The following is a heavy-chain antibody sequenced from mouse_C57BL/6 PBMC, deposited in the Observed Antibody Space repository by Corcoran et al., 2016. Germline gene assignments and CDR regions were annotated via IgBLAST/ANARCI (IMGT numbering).Heavy chain of an antibody. V-gene: IGHV1-26*01. CDR2: INPNNGGT. D-gene: IGHD2-1*01. J-gene: IGHJ3*01. CDR3: AKGGNYHQAWFAY. Sequence: EVQLQQSGPELVKPGASVKISCKASGYTFTDYYMNWVKQSHGKSLEWIGDINPNNGGTSYNQKFKGKATLTVDKSSSTAYMELRSLTSEDSAVYYCAKGGNYHQAWFAYWGQGTLATVSP. CDR1: GYTFTDYY.